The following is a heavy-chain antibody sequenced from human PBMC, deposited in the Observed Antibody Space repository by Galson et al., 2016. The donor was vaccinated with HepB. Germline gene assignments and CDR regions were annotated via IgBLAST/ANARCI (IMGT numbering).Heavy chain of an antibody. CDR3: AKEKRGYSYIGD. D-gene: IGHD5-18*01. J-gene: IGHJ4*02. Sequence: SLRLSCAASGFTFSSYDMSWVRQAPGKGLEWVSGISGSGHSKYYADSVKGRFTISRDNSKNTLYLQMNSLRAEDTAVYYCAKEKRGYSYIGDWGQGTLVTVSS. CDR2: ISGSGHSK. CDR1: GFTFSSYD. V-gene: IGHV3-23*01.